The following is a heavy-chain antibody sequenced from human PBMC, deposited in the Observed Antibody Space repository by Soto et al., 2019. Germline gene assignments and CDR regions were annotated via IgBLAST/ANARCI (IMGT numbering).Heavy chain of an antibody. CDR2: MNPNSGNA. CDR3: AREDSCGGDCYYNGGDI. D-gene: IGHD2-21*02. CDR1: GYTFTSYD. J-gene: IGHJ3*02. Sequence: ASVKVSCKASGYTFTSYDINWVRQATGQGLEWMGWMNPNSGNAGYAQKFQGRVTMTRNTSIITAYMELSSLRSEDTAVYYCAREDSCGGDCYYNGGDIWGQGTMVTVSS. V-gene: IGHV1-8*01.